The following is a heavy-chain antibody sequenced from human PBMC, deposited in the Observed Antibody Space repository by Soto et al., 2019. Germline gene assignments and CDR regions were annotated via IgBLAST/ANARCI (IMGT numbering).Heavy chain of an antibody. J-gene: IGHJ4*02. CDR3: ARDRIWGYDINGDSDY. CDR2: MKQDGSEK. V-gene: IGHV3-7*01. CDR1: GFTFSSYW. D-gene: IGHD3-22*01. Sequence: EVQLVESGGGLVQPGGSLRLSCAASGFTFSSYWMTWVRQAPGKGLEWVANMKQDGSEKYYVDSVKGRFTISRDNAKNSLYLQMNSLRAEDTAVYYWARDRIWGYDINGDSDYWGQGTLVTVSS.